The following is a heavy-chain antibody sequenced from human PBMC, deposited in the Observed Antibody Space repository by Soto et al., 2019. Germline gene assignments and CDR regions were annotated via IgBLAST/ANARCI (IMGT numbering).Heavy chain of an antibody. CDR2: IYWDDDK. V-gene: IGHV2-5*02. D-gene: IGHD3-22*01. Sequence: QITLKESGPTLVKPTQTLTLTCTFSGFSLSTSGVGVGWIRQPPGKALEWLALIYWDDDKRYSPSLKSRLTITKDTSKNQVVLTMTNLDPVYTATYYCAHRGAGYYASSGYLPLFDYWGQGTLVTVSS. CDR3: AHRGAGYYASSGYLPLFDY. CDR1: GFSLSTSGVG. J-gene: IGHJ4*02.